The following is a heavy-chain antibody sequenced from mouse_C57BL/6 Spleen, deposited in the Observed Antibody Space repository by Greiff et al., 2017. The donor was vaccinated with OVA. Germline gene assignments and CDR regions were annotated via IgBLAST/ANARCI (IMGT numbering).Heavy chain of an antibody. J-gene: IGHJ4*01. CDR3: ARNYYGSSYPMDY. CDR1: GYSITSGYY. Sequence: DVKLQESGPGLVKPSQSLSLTCSVTGYSITSGYYWNWIRQFPGNKLEWMGYISYDGSNNYNPALKNRISITRDTSKNQFFLKLNSVTTEDTATYYCARNYYGSSYPMDYWGQGTSVTVSS. CDR2: ISYDGSN. D-gene: IGHD1-1*01. V-gene: IGHV3-6*01.